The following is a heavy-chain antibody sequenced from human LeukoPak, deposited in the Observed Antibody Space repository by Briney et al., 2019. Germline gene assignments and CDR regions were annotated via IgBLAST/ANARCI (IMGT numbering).Heavy chain of an antibody. CDR3: AREYSSSSQYYYYMDV. D-gene: IGHD6-6*01. CDR1: GFTFSSYW. J-gene: IGHJ6*03. V-gene: IGHV3-7*03. Sequence: PGGSLRLSCAASGFTFSSYWMSWVRQAPGKGLEWVANIKQDGSEKYYVDSVKGRFTISRDNAKNSLYLQMNSLRAEDTAVYYCAREYSSSSQYYYYMDVWGKGTTVTVSS. CDR2: IKQDGSEK.